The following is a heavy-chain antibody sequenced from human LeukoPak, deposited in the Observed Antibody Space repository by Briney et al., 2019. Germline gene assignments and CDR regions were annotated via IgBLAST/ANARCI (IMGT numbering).Heavy chain of an antibody. CDR3: VKDRERFYTPFDC. V-gene: IGHV3-64D*06. D-gene: IGHD2-2*02. Sequence: GGSLRLSCSASGFTFSSYAMHWVRQAPGKGLEYVSAITTNGDSTFYADSVKGRFTISRDNSKNTLYLQMSSLRAEDTAVYYCVKDRERFYTPFDCWGQGTLVTVSS. J-gene: IGHJ4*02. CDR2: ITTNGDST. CDR1: GFTFSSYA.